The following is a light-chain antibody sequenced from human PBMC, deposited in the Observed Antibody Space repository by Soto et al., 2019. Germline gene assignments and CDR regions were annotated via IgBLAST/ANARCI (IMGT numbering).Light chain of an antibody. V-gene: IGKV1-5*01. CDR3: QQYNNYSPT. CDR1: QSITNW. J-gene: IGKJ1*01. CDR2: DAS. Sequence: DIQMTQSPSTLSAYVGDRVTITCRASQSITNWVAWYQQKPGKAPKLLIYDASNLESGVPSRFSGGGSGTDCTLTVSSLQPDDFATYYCQQYNNYSPTFGQGTKVEV.